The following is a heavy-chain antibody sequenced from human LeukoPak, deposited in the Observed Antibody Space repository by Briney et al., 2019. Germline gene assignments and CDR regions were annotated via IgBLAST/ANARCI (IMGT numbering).Heavy chain of an antibody. CDR3: AELGITMIGGV. CDR1: GFIFSSYS. CDR2: ISSSSSTI. J-gene: IGHJ6*04. D-gene: IGHD3-10*02. Sequence: GGSLGLSCAASGFIFSSYSMNWVRQAPGKGLEWVSFISSSSSTIYYADSVKGRFNISGDNAKNSLYLQMTSLRADDTAVYYCAELGITMIGGVWGKGTTVTISS. V-gene: IGHV3-48*04.